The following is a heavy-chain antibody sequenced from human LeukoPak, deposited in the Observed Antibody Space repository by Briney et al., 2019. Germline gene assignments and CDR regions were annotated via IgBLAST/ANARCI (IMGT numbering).Heavy chain of an antibody. CDR1: GFTFSNYA. CDR2: ISGSGGST. Sequence: GGSLRLSCAASGFTFSNYAMSWVRQAPGKGLEWVSDISGSGGSTYYADSVKGRFTISRDNSKDTLDLQMNSLRAEDTAVYYCAKHPIVVATGNFDYWGQGTLVTVSS. V-gene: IGHV3-23*01. CDR3: AKHPIVVATGNFDY. J-gene: IGHJ4*02. D-gene: IGHD1-26*01.